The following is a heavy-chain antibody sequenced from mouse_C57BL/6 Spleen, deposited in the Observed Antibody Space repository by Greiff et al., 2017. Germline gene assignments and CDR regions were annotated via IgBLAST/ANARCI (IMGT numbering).Heavy chain of an antibody. CDR2: ISSGSSTI. CDR1: GFTFSDYG. Sequence: EVKVMESGGGLVKPGGSLKLSCAASGFTFSDYGMHWVRQAPEKGLEWVAYISSGSSTIYYADTVKGRFTISRDNAKNTLFLQMTSLRSEDTAMYYCAIDYFDYWGQGTTLTVSS. V-gene: IGHV5-17*01. J-gene: IGHJ2*01. CDR3: AIDYFDY.